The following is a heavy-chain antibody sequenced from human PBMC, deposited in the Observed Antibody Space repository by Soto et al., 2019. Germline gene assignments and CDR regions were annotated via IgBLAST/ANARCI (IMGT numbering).Heavy chain of an antibody. D-gene: IGHD2-15*01. CDR1: GYTLTELA. V-gene: IGHV1-24*01. J-gene: IGHJ5*02. CDR2: FDPEDGET. Sequence: GASVKVSCKVSGYTLTELAMHWVRQAPGKGLEWMGGFDPEDGETIYAQKFQGRVTMTEDTSTDTAYMELGSLRSEDTAVYYCARDRVDCSGGNCWRSVEDTWGQGTLVTVSS. CDR3: ARDRVDCSGGNCWRSVEDT.